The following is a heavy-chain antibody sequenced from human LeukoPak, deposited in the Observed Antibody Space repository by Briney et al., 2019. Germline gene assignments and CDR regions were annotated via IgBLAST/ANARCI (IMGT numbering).Heavy chain of an antibody. D-gene: IGHD3-9*01. J-gene: IGHJ6*02. CDR1: GFTFSSYS. CDR2: ISSSSSYI. CDR3: ARVSRYFDWLGDSGTHYGMDV. V-gene: IGHV3-21*01. Sequence: PGGSLRLSCAASGFTFSSYSMNWVRQAPGKGLEWVSSISSSSSYIYYADSVKGRFTISRDNAKNSLYLQMNSLRAEDTAVYYCARVSRYFDWLGDSGTHYGMDVWGQGTTVTVSS.